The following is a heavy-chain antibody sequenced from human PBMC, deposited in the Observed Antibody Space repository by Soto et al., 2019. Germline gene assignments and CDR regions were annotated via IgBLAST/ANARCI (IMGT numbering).Heavy chain of an antibody. V-gene: IGHV3-15*07. CDR3: TTYTPSNYDFWSGYYVFDY. Sequence: EVQLVESGGGLVKPGGSLRLSCAASGFTFSNAWMNWVRQAPGKGLEWVGRIKRKTDGGTTDYAAPVKGRFTISRDDSKNTLYLQMNSLKTEDTAVYYCTTYTPSNYDFWSGYYVFDYWGQGTLVTVSS. CDR1: GFTFSNAW. D-gene: IGHD3-3*01. J-gene: IGHJ4*02. CDR2: IKRKTDGGTT.